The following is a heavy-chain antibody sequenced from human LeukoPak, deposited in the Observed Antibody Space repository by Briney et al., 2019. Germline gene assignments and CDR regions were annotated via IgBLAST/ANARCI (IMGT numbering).Heavy chain of an antibody. CDR1: GFTFSSYS. CDR2: ISSSSSYI. J-gene: IGHJ4*02. V-gene: IGHV3-21*01. CDR3: ACQYYDSSGFFDY. D-gene: IGHD3-22*01. Sequence: GGSLRLSCAASGFTFSSYSMNWVRQAPGKGLEWVSSISSSSSYIYYADSVKGRFTISRDNAKNSLYLQMNSLRAEDTAVYYCACQYYDSSGFFDYWGQGTLVTVSS.